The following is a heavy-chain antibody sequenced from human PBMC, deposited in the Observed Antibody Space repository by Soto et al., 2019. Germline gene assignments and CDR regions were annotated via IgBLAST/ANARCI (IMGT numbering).Heavy chain of an antibody. D-gene: IGHD2-8*01. J-gene: IGHJ4*02. V-gene: IGHV3-30-3*01. CDR2: ISYDGGNE. CDR1: GFTFSNFA. CDR3: ARVSIDFNGKVVFDL. Sequence: QVQLVESGGGVVQPGRSLRLSCAASGFTFSNFAMHWVRQAPGKGLEWVTFISYDGGNENYADSVKGRFTISRDKSKNTMSLERKSPRPEHTAVYYCARVSIDFNGKVVFDLWGQGTLVTVSS.